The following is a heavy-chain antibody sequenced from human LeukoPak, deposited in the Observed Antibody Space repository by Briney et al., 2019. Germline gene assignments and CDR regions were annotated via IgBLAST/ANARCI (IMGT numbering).Heavy chain of an antibody. V-gene: IGHV1-2*02. CDR1: GYTFTGYY. D-gene: IGHD3-9*01. Sequence: GASVKVSCKASGYTFTGYYMRWVRQAPGQGLEWMGWINPNSGGTNYAQKFQGRVTMTRDTSISTAYMELSRLRSDDTAVYYCAREVDSAPYYYYYMDVWGKGTTVTISS. CDR2: INPNSGGT. J-gene: IGHJ6*03. CDR3: AREVDSAPYYYYYMDV.